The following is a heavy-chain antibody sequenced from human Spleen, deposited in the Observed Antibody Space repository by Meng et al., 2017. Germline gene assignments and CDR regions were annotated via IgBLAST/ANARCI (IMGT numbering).Heavy chain of an antibody. V-gene: IGHV4-4*07. CDR2: IYTSGNT. CDR1: GGSISSYY. Sequence: QVQLPESGPGLVKPSEPLSLTCTVSGGSISSYYCNWIRQPAGKGLEWIGRIYTSGNTNYNPSLKSRVTLSADTSKNQFSLNLSSVTAADTAVYYCARGASGSFAYWGQGTLVTVSS. D-gene: IGHD3-10*01. CDR3: ARGASGSFAY. J-gene: IGHJ4*02.